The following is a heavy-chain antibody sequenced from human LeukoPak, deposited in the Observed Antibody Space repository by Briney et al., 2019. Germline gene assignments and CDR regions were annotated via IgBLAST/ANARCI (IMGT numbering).Heavy chain of an antibody. D-gene: IGHD6-19*01. V-gene: IGHV3-30*18. CDR1: GFTFSGYG. J-gene: IGHJ4*02. CDR3: AKDRGWCFEY. Sequence: PGRSLRLSCVVSGFTFSGYGMHWVRQAPGKGLEWVSVISYDGSNKYYAESVKGRFTVSRDNSKHTLYLQMNSLRVEDTAVYYCAKDRGWCFEYWGQGTLVTVSS. CDR2: ISYDGSNK.